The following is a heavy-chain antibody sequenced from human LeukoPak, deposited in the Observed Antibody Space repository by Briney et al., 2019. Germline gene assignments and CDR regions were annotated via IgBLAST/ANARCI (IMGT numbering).Heavy chain of an antibody. CDR2: ISANGQAT. V-gene: IGHV3-23*01. CDR3: AY. CDR1: GFAFGTYA. J-gene: IGHJ4*02. Sequence: GGSLRLSCVGSGFAFGTYAMSWVRQAPGMGLEWVSSISANGQATYYADSVEGRFTISRDNSKNTLYLQLNSLRAEDTATYRLAYWGQGTLVTVSS.